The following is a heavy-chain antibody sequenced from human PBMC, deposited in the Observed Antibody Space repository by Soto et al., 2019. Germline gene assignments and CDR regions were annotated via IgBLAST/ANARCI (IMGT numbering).Heavy chain of an antibody. V-gene: IGHV1-3*01. CDR2: INAGNGNT. J-gene: IGHJ2*01. Sequence: ASVKVSCKASGYTFTSYAMHWVRQAPGQRLEWMVWINAGNGNTKYSQKFQGRVTITRDTSASTAYMELSSLRSEDTAVYYCARSETGTHWYFDLWGRGTLVTVSS. CDR3: ARSETGTHWYFDL. D-gene: IGHD1-7*01. CDR1: GYTFTSYA.